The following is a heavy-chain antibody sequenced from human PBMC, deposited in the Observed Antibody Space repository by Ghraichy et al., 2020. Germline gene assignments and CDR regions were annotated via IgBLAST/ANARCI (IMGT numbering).Heavy chain of an antibody. V-gene: IGHV3-21*01. CDR3: ASGGVPYGMGV. D-gene: IGHD2-8*02. J-gene: IGHJ6*02. CDR1: GFIFSSDR. Sequence: GESLNISCAASGFIFSSDRMNWVRQAPGKGLEWVSSISGDSSYINHADSVKGRFAISRDNAKNSLYLQMNSLRAEDTAVYYCASGGVPYGMGVWGQGTTVTVSS. CDR2: ISGDSSYI.